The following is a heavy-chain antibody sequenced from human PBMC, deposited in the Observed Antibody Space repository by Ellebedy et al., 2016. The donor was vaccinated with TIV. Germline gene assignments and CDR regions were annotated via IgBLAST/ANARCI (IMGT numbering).Heavy chain of an antibody. V-gene: IGHV4-34*01. CDR2: INHSGST. J-gene: IGHJ4*02. Sequence: MPGGSLRLSCTVSGGSISSYYWSWIRQPPGKGLEWIGEINHSGSTNYNPSLKSRVTISVDTSKNQFSLKLSSVTAADTAVYYCARLTRSYDILTAPTYYFDYWGQGTLVTVSS. CDR1: GGSISSYY. CDR3: ARLTRSYDILTAPTYYFDY. D-gene: IGHD3-9*01.